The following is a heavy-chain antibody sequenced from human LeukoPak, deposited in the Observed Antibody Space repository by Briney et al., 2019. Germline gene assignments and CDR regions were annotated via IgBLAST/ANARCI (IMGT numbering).Heavy chain of an antibody. J-gene: IGHJ4*02. Sequence: SETLSLTRTGSGGSFSTYYWSWLRQPPGKGLEWIGYINYSGSTTYSPSLKSRVTISEDTSKSQFSLRLSSVTAADTAVYYCARGIKPGLGEAPAYWGQGNLVTVSS. V-gene: IGHV4-59*01. CDR2: INYSGST. CDR1: GGSFSTYY. CDR3: ARGIKPGLGEAPAY. D-gene: IGHD3-10*01.